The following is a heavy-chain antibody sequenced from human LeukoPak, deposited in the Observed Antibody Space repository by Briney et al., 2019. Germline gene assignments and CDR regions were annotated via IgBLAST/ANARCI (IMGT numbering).Heavy chain of an antibody. D-gene: IGHD5-12*01. V-gene: IGHV4-59*01. J-gene: IGHJ4*02. CDR3: AREGYSGHDFIY. CDR2: IYHSGDT. Sequence: SETLSLTCTVSGGSIGTYYWSWIRQPPGKGLEWIGYIYHSGDTKYNPSLKSRVTISVDTSKNQFSLRLRSVTAADTAVYYCAREGYSGHDFIYWGQGTLVTVSS. CDR1: GGSIGTYY.